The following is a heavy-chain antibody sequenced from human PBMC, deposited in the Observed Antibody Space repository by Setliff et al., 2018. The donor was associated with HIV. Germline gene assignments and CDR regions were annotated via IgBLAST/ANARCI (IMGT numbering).Heavy chain of an antibody. CDR1: GVSISSSRFY. V-gene: IGHV4-39*02. CDR2: VFSTGSL. CDR3: ARSFGNSWSGDRPHNYFDP. J-gene: IGHJ5*02. D-gene: IGHD4-4*01. Sequence: SETLSLTCSVSGVSISSSRFYWAWIRQSPGKGLEWIGSVFSTGSLYYNPSLRGRITISIDASENHFTLRLTSVTAEDTALYFCARSFGNSWSGDRPHNYFDPWGHGTLVTVSS.